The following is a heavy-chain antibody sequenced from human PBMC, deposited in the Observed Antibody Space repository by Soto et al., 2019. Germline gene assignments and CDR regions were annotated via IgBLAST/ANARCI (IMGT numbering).Heavy chain of an antibody. Sequence: GGSLRLSCVVSGFTFNSYEMNWVRQAPGKGLEWIAYISAGGSRIHYADSVKGRFTISRDNAKNSLFLQTNSLRAEDTAVYYCATYYDSGGYNFDYWGQGTLVTVSS. CDR1: GFTFNSYE. D-gene: IGHD3-22*01. CDR2: ISAGGSRI. V-gene: IGHV3-48*03. J-gene: IGHJ4*02. CDR3: ATYYDSGGYNFDY.